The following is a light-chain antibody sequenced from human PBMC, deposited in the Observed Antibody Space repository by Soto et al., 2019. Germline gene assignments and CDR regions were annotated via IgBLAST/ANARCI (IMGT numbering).Light chain of an antibody. CDR1: QSVSSY. CDR2: DAS. J-gene: IGKJ4*01. V-gene: IGKV3-11*01. Sequence: EILMTQSPATLSLSPGERATLSCRASQSVSSYLAWYRQKPGQAPRLLIYDASNRATGIPARFSGSGSGTDFTLTISSLEPEDFAVYYCQQRSNWLTFGGGTKVDIK. CDR3: QQRSNWLT.